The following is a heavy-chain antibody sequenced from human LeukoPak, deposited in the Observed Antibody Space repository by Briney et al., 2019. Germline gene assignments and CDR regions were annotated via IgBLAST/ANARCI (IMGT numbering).Heavy chain of an antibody. CDR2: INHSGST. J-gene: IGHJ4*02. CDR1: GGSFSGYY. V-gene: IGHV4-34*01. CDR3: ARGDLRVDY. Sequence: PSETLSLTCAVYGGSFSGYYWSWIRQPPGKGLEWIGEINHSGSTNYNPSLKSRVTISVDTSKNQFSLKLSSVTAADTAVYYCARGDLRVDYWGQGTLVTVSS.